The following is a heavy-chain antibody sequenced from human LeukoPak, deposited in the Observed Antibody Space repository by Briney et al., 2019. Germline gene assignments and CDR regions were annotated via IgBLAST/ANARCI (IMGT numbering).Heavy chain of an antibody. Sequence: SETLSLTCTVSGGSVSSGSYYWSWIRQPPGKGLEWIGYIDYSGSTNYNPSLKSRVTISVDTSKNQFSLKLSSVTAADTAVYYCARINYYDSSGNHVYFQHWGQGSLATVSS. CDR2: IDYSGST. V-gene: IGHV4-61*01. D-gene: IGHD3-22*01. J-gene: IGHJ1*01. CDR1: GGSVSSGSYY. CDR3: ARINYYDSSGNHVYFQH.